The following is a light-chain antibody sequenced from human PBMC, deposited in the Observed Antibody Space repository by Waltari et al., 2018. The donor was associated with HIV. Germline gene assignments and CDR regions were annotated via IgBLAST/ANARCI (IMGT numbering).Light chain of an antibody. Sequence: QSVLTQPPSASGTPGQRVTISSSGTRPNIGTNTANRYQIIPGTAPTLLIYNDNQRPSGVPDRFSGSRSGTSASLAISGLQSEDEADYYCAAWDDRLDGQGVFGGGTTLTVL. V-gene: IGLV1-44*01. CDR2: NDN. CDR3: AAWDDRLDGQGV. J-gene: IGLJ3*02. CDR1: RPNIGTNT.